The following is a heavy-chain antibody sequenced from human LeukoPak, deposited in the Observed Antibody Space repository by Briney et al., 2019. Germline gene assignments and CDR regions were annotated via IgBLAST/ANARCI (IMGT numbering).Heavy chain of an antibody. CDR2: IDGGNGDT. CDR3: ARDQSRDIRVDFDY. CDR1: GYTFTSYA. D-gene: IGHD2-15*01. J-gene: IGHJ4*02. Sequence: ASVKVSCKASGYTFTSYAMNWVRQAPGQRFEWMGWIDGGNGDTRFSQKFQDRVSFTRDTFATTVYMEVTSLRSEDTAVYYCARDQSRDIRVDFDYWGQGTLVTVSS. V-gene: IGHV1-3*01.